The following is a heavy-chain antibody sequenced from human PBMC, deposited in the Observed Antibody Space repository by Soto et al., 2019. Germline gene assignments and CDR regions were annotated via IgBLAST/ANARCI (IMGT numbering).Heavy chain of an antibody. V-gene: IGHV4-4*07. J-gene: IGHJ4*02. D-gene: IGHD3-10*01. Sequence: PSETLSLTCTVSGGSISSYYWSWIRQPSGKGLEWIGRIYTSGSTNYNPSLKSRVTMSVDTSKNRFSLKLSSVTAADTAVYYCARDLKFGQADYWGQGSQVTVSS. CDR2: IYTSGST. CDR1: GGSISSYY. CDR3: ARDLKFGQADY.